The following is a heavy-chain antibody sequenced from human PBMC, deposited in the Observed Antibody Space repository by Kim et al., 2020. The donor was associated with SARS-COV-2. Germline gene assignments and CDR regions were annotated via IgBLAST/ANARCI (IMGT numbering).Heavy chain of an antibody. CDR1: GFTFSSYA. D-gene: IGHD3-22*01. Sequence: GGSLRLSCAASGFTFSSYAMSWVRQAPGKGLEWVSAISGSGGSTYYADSVKGRFTISRDNSKNTLYLQMNSLRAEDTAVYYCAKMGGGYYDSSGYSIPWPYSAFDIWGQGTMVTVSS. CDR3: AKMGGGYYDSSGYSIPWPYSAFDI. V-gene: IGHV3-23*01. J-gene: IGHJ3*02. CDR2: ISGSGGST.